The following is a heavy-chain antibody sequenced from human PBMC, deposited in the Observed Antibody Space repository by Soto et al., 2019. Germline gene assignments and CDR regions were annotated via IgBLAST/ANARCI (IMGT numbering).Heavy chain of an antibody. D-gene: IGHD3-10*01. V-gene: IGHV4-34*01. CDR2: INHSGST. CDR1: GGSFSGYY. Sequence: SETLSLTCAVYGGSFSGYYWSWIRQPPGKGLEWIGEINHSGSTNYNPSLKSRVTISVDTSKNQFSLKLSSVTAADTAVYYCARGHYYGSGSYSRVGPFDYWGQGTLVTVSS. J-gene: IGHJ4*02. CDR3: ARGHYYGSGSYSRVGPFDY.